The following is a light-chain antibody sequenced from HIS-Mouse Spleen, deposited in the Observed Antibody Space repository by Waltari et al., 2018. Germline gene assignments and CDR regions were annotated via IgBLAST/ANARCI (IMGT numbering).Light chain of an antibody. J-gene: IGLJ2*01. V-gene: IGLV3-10*01. Sequence: SYELTQPPSVSVSPGQPARITCSGDALPKTYAYWYQQKSGHAPVRVSYEDSKRPSGNPERFSGSSSGTMATLTISGAQVEDEADYYCYSTDSSGNHRVFGGGTKLTVL. CDR1: ALPKTY. CDR2: EDS. CDR3: YSTDSSGNHRV.